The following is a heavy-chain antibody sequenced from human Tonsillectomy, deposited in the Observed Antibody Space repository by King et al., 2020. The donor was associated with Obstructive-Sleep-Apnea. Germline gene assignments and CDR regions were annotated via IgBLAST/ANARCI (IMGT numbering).Heavy chain of an antibody. Sequence: VQLVESGGGLVQPGGSLRLSCAASGFTFSTYSMNWVRQAPGKGLEWVSYISGSSSTIYYANSVKGRFTISRDNAKNSLYLQMNSLRAEDTAVYYCRIQDYGGKGDRWGQGTLVTVSS. CDR3: RIQDYGGKGDR. CDR1: GFTFSTYS. CDR2: ISGSSSTI. D-gene: IGHD4-23*01. V-gene: IGHV3-48*04. J-gene: IGHJ5*02.